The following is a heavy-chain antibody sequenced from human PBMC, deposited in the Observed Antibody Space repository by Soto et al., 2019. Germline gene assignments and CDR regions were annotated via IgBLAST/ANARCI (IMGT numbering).Heavy chain of an antibody. CDR1: GGTFSIYA. J-gene: IGHJ6*02. CDR3: ARDFGNIVVVVAATPYYYYGMDV. Sequence: VKVSCKASGGTFSIYASSWVRQAPGQGLEWMGGIIPIFGTANYAQKFQGRVTITADESTSTAYMELSSLRSEDTAVYYCARDFGNIVVVVAATPYYYYGMDVWGQGTTVTVSS. CDR2: IIPIFGTA. D-gene: IGHD2-15*01. V-gene: IGHV1-69*13.